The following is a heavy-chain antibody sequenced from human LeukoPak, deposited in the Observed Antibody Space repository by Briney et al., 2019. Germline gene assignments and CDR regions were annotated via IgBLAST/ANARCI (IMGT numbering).Heavy chain of an antibody. CDR2: IY. CDR1: GFTITNSY. Sequence: GGSLRLSCAASGFTITNSYMNWVRQAPGKGLEWVSVIYADSVKGRFTISRDHARNTVYLQMNTLRAEDTAVYYCARENSVSGWPFDYWGQGTLVTVSS. D-gene: IGHD6-19*01. J-gene: IGHJ4*02. V-gene: IGHV3-53*01. CDR3: ARENSVSGWPFDY.